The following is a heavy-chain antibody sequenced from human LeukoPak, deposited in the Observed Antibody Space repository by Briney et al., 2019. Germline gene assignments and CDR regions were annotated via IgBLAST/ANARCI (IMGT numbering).Heavy chain of an antibody. Sequence: GGSLRLSCAASGFTFSSYAMSWVRQAPGKGLEWVSAISGSGGSTYYADSVKGRLTISRDNSKNTLYLQMNSLRAEDTAVYYCARVYSSGWFYYYYGMDVWGQGTTVTVSS. V-gene: IGHV3-23*01. CDR2: ISGSGGST. D-gene: IGHD6-19*01. CDR3: ARVYSSGWFYYYYGMDV. J-gene: IGHJ6*02. CDR1: GFTFSSYA.